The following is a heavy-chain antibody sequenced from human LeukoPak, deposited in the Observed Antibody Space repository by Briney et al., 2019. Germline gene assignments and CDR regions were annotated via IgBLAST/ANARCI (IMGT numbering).Heavy chain of an antibody. V-gene: IGHV3-7*03. D-gene: IGHD4-17*01. CDR3: ARDWFDGDYDRFDY. Sequence: GGSLRLSCAVSGFTFSSYWMAWVRQAPGKGREWVANINQDGSQKFSVDSGKGRFTISRDNAKNSLSLQMNSLRVDDTAVYYCARDWFDGDYDRFDYWGQGTLVTVSS. J-gene: IGHJ4*02. CDR1: GFTFSSYW. CDR2: INQDGSQK.